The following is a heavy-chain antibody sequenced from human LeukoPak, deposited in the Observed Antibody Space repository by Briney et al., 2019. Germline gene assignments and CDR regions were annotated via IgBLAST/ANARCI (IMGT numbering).Heavy chain of an antibody. V-gene: IGHV4-30-4*01. Sequence: SETLSLTCTVSGGSISSGDYYWSWIRQPPGKGLEWIGYIYYSGSTYYNPSLKSRVTISVDTSKNQFSLKLSSVTAADTAVYYCARGYYYGSGSSYYFDYWGQGTLVTVSS. CDR2: IYYSGST. CDR1: GGSISSGDYY. D-gene: IGHD3-10*01. J-gene: IGHJ4*02. CDR3: ARGYYYGSGSSYYFDY.